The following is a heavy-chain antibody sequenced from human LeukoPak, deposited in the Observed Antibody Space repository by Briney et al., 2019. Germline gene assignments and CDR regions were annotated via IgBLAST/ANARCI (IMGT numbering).Heavy chain of an antibody. J-gene: IGHJ3*02. CDR3: ARRYCTNGVCYDDRGAFDI. Sequence: GSSVKVSCKASGGTFSNYAITWVRQAPGQGLEWMGEIIPIFGTTNYAQKFQGRVTITADKSTSTVYMELISLRSEDTAVYYCARRYCTNGVCYDDRGAFDIWGQGTMVTVSS. CDR2: IIPIFGTT. V-gene: IGHV1-69*06. CDR1: GGTFSNYA. D-gene: IGHD2-8*01.